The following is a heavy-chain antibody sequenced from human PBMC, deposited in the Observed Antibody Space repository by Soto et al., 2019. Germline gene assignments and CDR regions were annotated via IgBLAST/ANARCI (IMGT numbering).Heavy chain of an antibody. CDR1: GGSVSTGSYY. V-gene: IGHV4-61*01. CDR2: IYYSGST. Sequence: QVHLQESGPGLVKPSETLSLTCTVSGGSVSTGSYYWTWIRQPPGKGLEWIGHIYYSGSTNSNPSLKSRVTISLDTSRNQFSLKLSSVTAADTAVYYCAREYHPWGQGTLVTVSS. CDR3: AREYHP. D-gene: IGHD2-2*02. J-gene: IGHJ5*02.